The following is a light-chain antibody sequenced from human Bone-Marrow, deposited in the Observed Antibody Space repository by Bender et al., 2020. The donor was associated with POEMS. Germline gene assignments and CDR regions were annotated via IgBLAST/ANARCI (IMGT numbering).Light chain of an antibody. J-gene: IGLJ2*01. CDR2: EVN. CDR3: TSYTSRRTVL. CDR1: SSDIGGYNY. Sequence: QSALTQPASMSGSPGQSITISCTGTSSDIGGYNYVSWYQHHPGKTPKLMIFEVNARPSGVPNRFSGSKSGNTASLTISGLQTDDEADYYCTSYTSRRTVLFGGGTKVTVL. V-gene: IGLV2-14*01.